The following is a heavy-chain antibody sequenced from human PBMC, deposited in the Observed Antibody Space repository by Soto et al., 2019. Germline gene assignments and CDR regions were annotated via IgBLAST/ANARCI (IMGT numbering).Heavy chain of an antibody. CDR2: IVPMLGTP. D-gene: IGHD1-26*01. V-gene: IGHV1-69*01. CDR1: GGTFDNFI. J-gene: IGHJ6*02. CDR3: ARNGTYSSSLSQYSGMAA. Sequence: QVQLVQSGAEVKEPGSSVRVSCKASGGTFDNFIMNWVRQTPGQGLEWMGGIVPMLGTPTYAEKFKGRVTISATGSTSTMYMEVTSLRSEDTAIYYCARNGTYSSSLSQYSGMAAWGQGTTVTVSS.